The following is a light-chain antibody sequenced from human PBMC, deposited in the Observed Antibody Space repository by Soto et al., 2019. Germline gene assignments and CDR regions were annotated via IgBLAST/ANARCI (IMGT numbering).Light chain of an antibody. V-gene: IGKV1-17*01. CDR3: QHYNSYFPWT. Sequence: DIQMTQSPSSLSASVGDRVTITCRASQGIRNDLGWYQQKPGKAPKRLIYAASSLQSGVPSRFSGRGSRTEFTLTISSLQPDDFATYYCQHYNSYFPWTFGQGTKVDIK. CDR1: QGIRND. CDR2: AAS. J-gene: IGKJ1*01.